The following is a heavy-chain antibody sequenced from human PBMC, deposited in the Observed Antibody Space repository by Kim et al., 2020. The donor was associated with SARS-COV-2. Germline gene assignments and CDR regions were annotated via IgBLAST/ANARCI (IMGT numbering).Heavy chain of an antibody. CDR3: AKQTAPRSMVRGAFWY. D-gene: IGHD3-10*01. CDR2: ISGSGGST. J-gene: IGHJ4*02. V-gene: IGHV3-23*01. Sequence: GGSLRLSCAASGFTFSSYAMSWVRQAPGKGLEWVSAISGSGGSTYYADSVKGRFTISRDNSKNTLYLQMNSLRAEDTAVYYCAKQTAPRSMVRGAFWYWGQGTLVTVSS. CDR1: GFTFSSYA.